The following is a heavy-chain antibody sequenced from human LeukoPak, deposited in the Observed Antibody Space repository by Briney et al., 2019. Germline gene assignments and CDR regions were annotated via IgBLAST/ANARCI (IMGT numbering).Heavy chain of an antibody. D-gene: IGHD1-26*01. CDR2: IYHSGST. V-gene: IGHV4-38-2*01. CDR3: ARVGATTGGYLSGIDY. J-gene: IGHJ4*02. Sequence: GSLRLSCAASGFTFTSYAMNWVRQPPGKGLEWIGSIYHSGSTYYNPSLKSRVTISVDTSKNQFSLKLSSVTAADTAVYYCARVGATTGGYLSGIDYWGQGTLVTVSS. CDR1: GFTFTSYA.